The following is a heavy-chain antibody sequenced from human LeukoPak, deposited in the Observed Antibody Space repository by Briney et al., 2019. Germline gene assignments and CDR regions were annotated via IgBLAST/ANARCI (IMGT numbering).Heavy chain of an antibody. D-gene: IGHD6-13*01. CDR2: ISGSGGST. CDR1: GFTFSSYA. CDR3: AKKESWYSSSWYLDY. V-gene: IGHV3-23*01. Sequence: GGSLRLSCAASGFTFSSYAMSWVRQAPGKGLEWVSAISGSGGSTYYADSVKGRFTISRDNSKNTLYLQMNSLRAEDTAVYYCAKKESWYSSSWYLDYWGQGTLVTVSS. J-gene: IGHJ4*02.